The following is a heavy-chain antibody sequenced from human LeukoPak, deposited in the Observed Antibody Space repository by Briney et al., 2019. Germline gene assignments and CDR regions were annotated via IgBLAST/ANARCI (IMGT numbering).Heavy chain of an antibody. V-gene: IGHV3-7*01. CDR3: AGDESSSGYCSGGSCYSITPGWFDP. CDR2: IKQDGSEK. J-gene: IGHJ5*02. CDR1: GFTFSSYW. Sequence: GGSLRLSCAASGFTFSSYWMSWVRQAPGKGLEWVANIKQDGSEKYYVDSVKGRFTISRDNAKNSLYRQMNSLRAEDTAVYYCAGDESSSGYCSGGSCYSITPGWFDPWGQGTLVTVSS. D-gene: IGHD2-15*01.